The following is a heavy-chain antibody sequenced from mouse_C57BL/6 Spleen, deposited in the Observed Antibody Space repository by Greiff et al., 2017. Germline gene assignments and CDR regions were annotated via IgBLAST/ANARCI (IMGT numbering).Heavy chain of an antibody. V-gene: IGHV1-82*01. CDR3: ARGSITTPVDY. J-gene: IGHJ2*01. Sequence: VKVVESGPELVKPGASVKISCKASGYAFSSSWMNWVKQRPGKGLEWIGRIYPGDGDTNYNGKFKGKATLTADKSSSTAYMQLSSLTSEDSAVYFCARGSITTPVDYWGQGTTLTVSS. CDR1: GYAFSSSW. D-gene: IGHD1-1*01. CDR2: IYPGDGDT.